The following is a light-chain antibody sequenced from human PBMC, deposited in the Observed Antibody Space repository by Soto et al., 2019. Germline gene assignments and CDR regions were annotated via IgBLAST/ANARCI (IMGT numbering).Light chain of an antibody. J-gene: IGLJ3*02. CDR2: DVS. CDR3: CSYAGSYTYWV. V-gene: IGLV2-11*01. Sequence: QSALTQPRSVSGSPGQSVTISCTGTSSDVGGYNYVSWYQQHPGKAPKLMIYDVSKRPSGVPDRFSGSKSGNTASLTISGLQADDDADYYCCSYAGSYTYWVFGGGTKLTVL. CDR1: SSDVGGYNY.